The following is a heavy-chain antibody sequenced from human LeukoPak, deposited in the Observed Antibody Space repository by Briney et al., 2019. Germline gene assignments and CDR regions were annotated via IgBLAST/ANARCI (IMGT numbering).Heavy chain of an antibody. CDR1: GYTFTGYY. D-gene: IGHD3-10*01. CDR3: ARPTLQTLGA. Sequence: ASVKVSCKASGYTFTGYYIHWVRQAPGQGLEWMGWINPNSGGTNYAQRFQGRVTMTRDTSISTAYMELSRLTSDDTAVYYCARPTLQTLGAWGQGTLVTVSS. CDR2: INPNSGGT. V-gene: IGHV1-2*02. J-gene: IGHJ5*02.